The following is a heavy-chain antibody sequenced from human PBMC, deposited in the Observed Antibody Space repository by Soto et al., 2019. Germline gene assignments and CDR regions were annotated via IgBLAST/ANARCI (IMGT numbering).Heavy chain of an antibody. Sequence: ASVKVSCKASGYTFASDAISWMRQAPGQGLEWMGWISAYNGNTNYAQKLQGRVTMTTDTSTSTAYMELRSLRSDDTAVYYCARDPPPPDYWGRGTLVTVSS. CDR1: GYTFASDA. V-gene: IGHV1-18*01. CDR3: ARDPPPPDY. CDR2: ISAYNGNT. J-gene: IGHJ4*02.